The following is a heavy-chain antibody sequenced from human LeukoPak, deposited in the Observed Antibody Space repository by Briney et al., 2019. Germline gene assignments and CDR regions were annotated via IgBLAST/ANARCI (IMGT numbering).Heavy chain of an antibody. CDR1: GFTFSSYG. V-gene: IGHV3-30*03. Sequence: GSLRLSCAASGFTFSSYGMHWVRQAPGKGLEWVAVISYDGSNKYYADSVKGRFTISRDNSKNTLYLQMNSLRAEDTAVYYCARTVTSFYYFDSWGQGALVTVSA. J-gene: IGHJ4*02. D-gene: IGHD4-17*01. CDR3: ARTVTSFYYFDS. CDR2: ISYDGSNK.